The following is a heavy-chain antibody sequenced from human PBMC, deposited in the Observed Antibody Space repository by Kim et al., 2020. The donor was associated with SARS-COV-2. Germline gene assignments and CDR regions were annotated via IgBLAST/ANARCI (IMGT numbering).Heavy chain of an antibody. J-gene: IGHJ5*02. Sequence: YYADSVKGRFTIARDNPKTALDLEMNSLRVEDTAIYYCARPRRRGSNWFDPWGQGALVTVSS. V-gene: IGHV3-33*01. CDR3: ARPRRRGSNWFDP. D-gene: IGHD3-16*01.